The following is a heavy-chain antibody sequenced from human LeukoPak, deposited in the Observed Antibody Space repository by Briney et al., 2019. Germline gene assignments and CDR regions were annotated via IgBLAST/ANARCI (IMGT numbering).Heavy chain of an antibody. CDR1: GFTFNSYW. CDR3: ARFATYGSGTYAFDY. Sequence: GGSLRLSCAAAGFTFNSYWMTWVRQAPGKGLEWVSSISTSSSYIYYADSVKGRFTISRDNAKNSLYLQMNSLRAEDTAVYYCARFATYGSGTYAFDYWGQGTLVTVSS. D-gene: IGHD3-10*01. J-gene: IGHJ4*02. CDR2: ISTSSSYI. V-gene: IGHV3-21*01.